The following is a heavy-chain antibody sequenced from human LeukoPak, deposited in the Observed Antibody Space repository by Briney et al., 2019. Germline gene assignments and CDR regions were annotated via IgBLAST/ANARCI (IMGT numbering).Heavy chain of an antibody. D-gene: IGHD5-24*01. J-gene: IGHJ4*02. CDR2: ISSSSSYI. CDR1: GFTFSSYS. Sequence: GGSLRPSCAASGFTFSSYSMNWVRQAPGKGLEWVSSISSSSSYIYYADSVKGRFTISRDNAKNSLYLQMNSLRAEDTAVYYCARDFSMATIPGYWGQGTLVTVSS. CDR3: ARDFSMATIPGY. V-gene: IGHV3-21*01.